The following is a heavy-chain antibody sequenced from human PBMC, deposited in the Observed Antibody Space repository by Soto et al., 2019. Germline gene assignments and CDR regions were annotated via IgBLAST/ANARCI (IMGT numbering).Heavy chain of an antibody. J-gene: IGHJ6*03. Sequence: LSLTCTVSGGSISSYYWSWIRQPPGKGLEWIGYIYYSGSTNYNPSLKSRVTISVDTSKNQFSLKLSSVTAADTAVYYCSREVGYYYYYMDVWGKGTTVTVAS. CDR1: GGSISSYY. CDR3: SREVGYYYYYMDV. V-gene: IGHV4-59*01. CDR2: IYYSGST.